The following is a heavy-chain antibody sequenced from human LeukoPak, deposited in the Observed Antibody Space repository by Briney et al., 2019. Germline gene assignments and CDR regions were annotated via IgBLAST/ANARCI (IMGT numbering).Heavy chain of an antibody. D-gene: IGHD6-19*01. J-gene: IGHJ4*02. V-gene: IGHV4-59*01. CDR2: IYYSGGT. CDR1: GGSLNPYF. Sequence: PSETLSLTCTVSGGSLNPYFWSWIRQPPGKGLEWIGYIYYSGGTSYKASLKSRVTISVDTSKSQFSLRLSSVTAADTAVYYCAKYGSSGWVIDYWGQGTLVTVSS. CDR3: AKYGSSGWVIDY.